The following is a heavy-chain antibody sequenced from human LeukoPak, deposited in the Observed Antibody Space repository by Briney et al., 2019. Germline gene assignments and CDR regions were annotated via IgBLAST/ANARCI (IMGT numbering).Heavy chain of an antibody. CDR1: GFSFSSYG. V-gene: IGHV3-30*02. CDR2: IRSDGSIE. Sequence: GGSLRLSCAASGFSFSSYGMHWVRQAPGKGLEWAAFIRSDGSIEYYADSVKGRFTISRDNAKNTLYLQMNSLRPEDAALYYCAKDQPEAYFDYWGQGTLVTVSS. CDR3: AKDQPEAYFDY. D-gene: IGHD1-14*01. J-gene: IGHJ4*02.